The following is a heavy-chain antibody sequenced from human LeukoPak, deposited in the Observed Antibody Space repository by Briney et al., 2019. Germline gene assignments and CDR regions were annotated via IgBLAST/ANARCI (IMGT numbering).Heavy chain of an antibody. CDR3: TRHQWWLAPRNFDY. CDR1: GGSISNSSYY. D-gene: IGHD2-8*01. V-gene: IGHV4-39*01. Sequence: SETLSLTCTVSGGSISNSSYYWGWIRQPPGKGLEWIGSIYHSGSTYFKPSLKSRVTISVDTSKNQFSLKLSSVTAADMAVYYCTRHQWWLAPRNFDYWGQGTLVTVSS. CDR2: IYHSGST. J-gene: IGHJ4*02.